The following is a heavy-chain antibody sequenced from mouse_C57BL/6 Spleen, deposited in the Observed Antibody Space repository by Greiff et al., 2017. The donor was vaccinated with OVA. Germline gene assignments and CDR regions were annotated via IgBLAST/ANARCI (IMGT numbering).Heavy chain of an antibody. J-gene: IGHJ2*01. V-gene: IGHV5-17*01. CDR1: GFTFSDYG. D-gene: IGHD2-5*01. Sequence: EVKVVESGGGLVKPGGSLKLSCAASGFTFSDYGMHWVRQAPEKGLEWVAYISSGSSTIYYADTVKGRFTISRDNAKNTLFLQMTSLRSEDTAMYYCATYSNYVLYYCDYWGQGTTLTVSS. CDR3: ATYSNYVLYYCDY. CDR2: ISSGSSTI.